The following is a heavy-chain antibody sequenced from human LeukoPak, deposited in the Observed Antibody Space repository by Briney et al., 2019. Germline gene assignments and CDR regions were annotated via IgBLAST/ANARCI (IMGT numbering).Heavy chain of an antibody. CDR1: GYTFAGYY. V-gene: IGHV1-2*02. CDR2: INPNSGGT. Sequence: ASVKVSCKASGYTFAGYYMHWVRQAPGQGLEWMGWINPNSGGTNYAQKFQGRVTMTRDTSISTAYMELSRLRSDDTAVYYCARMLGVDTAMELDYWGQGTLVTVSS. J-gene: IGHJ4*02. CDR3: ARMLGVDTAMELDY. D-gene: IGHD5-18*01.